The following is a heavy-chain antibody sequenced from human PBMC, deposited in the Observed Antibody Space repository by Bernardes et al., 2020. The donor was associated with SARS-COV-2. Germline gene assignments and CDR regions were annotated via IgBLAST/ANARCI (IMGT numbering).Heavy chain of an antibody. V-gene: IGHV3-11*01. CDR2: ISSSGSTI. D-gene: IGHD5-18*01. CDR1: GFTFSDYY. J-gene: IGHJ4*02. Sequence: GSLRLYGAASGFTFSDYYMSWIRQAPGKGLEWVSYISSSGSTIYYADSVKGRFTISRDNAKNSLYLQMNSLRAEDTAVYYCARVGDVYSYGYGVGDYWGQGTLVTVSS. CDR3: ARVGDVYSYGYGVGDY.